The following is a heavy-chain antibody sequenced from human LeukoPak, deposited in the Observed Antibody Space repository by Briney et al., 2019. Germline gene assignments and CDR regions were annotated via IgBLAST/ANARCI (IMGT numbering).Heavy chain of an antibody. D-gene: IGHD3-10*01. CDR2: ISSSGSTI. CDR3: ARDDYYGSGSYVRLPL. J-gene: IGHJ4*02. V-gene: IGHV3-48*03. CDR1: GVTFSSYE. Sequence: GGSLRLSCAASGVTFSSYEIDWVRQAPGKGLEWVSYISSSGSTIYYADSVKGRFTISRDNAKNSLYLQMNSLRAEDTAVYYCARDDYYGSGSYVRLPLWGQGTLVTVSS.